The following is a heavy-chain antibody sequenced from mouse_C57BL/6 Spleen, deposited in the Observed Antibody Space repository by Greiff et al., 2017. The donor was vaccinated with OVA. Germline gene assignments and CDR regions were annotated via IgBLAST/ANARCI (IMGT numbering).Heavy chain of an antibody. CDR2: IYPGDGDP. J-gene: IGHJ4*01. Sequence: QVQLQQSGPELVKPGASVKISCKASGYAFSSSWLNWVKQRPGQGLEWIGRIYPGDGDPNYNGKFKGKATLTADKSSSTAYMQRSSLTSEDSAVYFCASSCYGYAMDYWGQGTLVTVSA. D-gene: IGHD1-1*01. CDR1: GYAFSSSW. CDR3: ASSCYGYAMDY. V-gene: IGHV1-82*01.